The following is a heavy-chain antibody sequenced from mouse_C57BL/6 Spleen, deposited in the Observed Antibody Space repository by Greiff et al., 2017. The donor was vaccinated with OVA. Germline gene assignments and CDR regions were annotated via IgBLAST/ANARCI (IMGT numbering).Heavy chain of an antibody. Sequence: EVQLVESGGDLVKPGGSLKLSCAASGFTFSSYGMSWVRQTPDKRLEWVATISSGGSYTYYPDSVKGRFTISRDNAKNTLYLQMSSLKSEDTAMYYCARQGGYDPTWFAYWGQGTLVTVSA. J-gene: IGHJ3*01. D-gene: IGHD2-2*01. CDR1: GFTFSSYG. V-gene: IGHV5-6*01. CDR2: ISSGGSYT. CDR3: ARQGGYDPTWFAY.